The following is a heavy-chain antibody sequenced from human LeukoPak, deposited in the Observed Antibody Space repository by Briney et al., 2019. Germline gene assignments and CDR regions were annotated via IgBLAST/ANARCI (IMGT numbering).Heavy chain of an antibody. CDR1: YGSISDISYY. Sequence: SETLSLTRTVSYGSISDISYYWGWIRQPPGKGLEWIGSIYYSGRTYYNSSLKSRVTISVDTSKNQFSLKVTSVTAADTAVYYCARLYSTGPFDYWGQGTLVTVSS. CDR2: IYYSGRT. D-gene: IGHD6-25*01. J-gene: IGHJ4*02. CDR3: ARLYSTGPFDY. V-gene: IGHV4-39*01.